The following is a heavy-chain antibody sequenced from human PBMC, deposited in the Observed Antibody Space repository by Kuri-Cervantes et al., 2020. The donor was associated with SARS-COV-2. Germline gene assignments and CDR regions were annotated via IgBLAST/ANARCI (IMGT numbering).Heavy chain of an antibody. V-gene: IGHV1-8*01. Sequence: ASVKVSCKTPETTFPNYDINWVRQATGQGLEWVGMVKTNSGNTLYAQIFQGRVTMTRDASTSTAYMELSSLTSEDTAIYYCYCAPKEGFDSWGQGTLVTVSS. CDR1: ETTFPNYD. CDR3: YCAPKEGFDS. CDR2: VKTNSGNT. J-gene: IGHJ4*02. D-gene: IGHD2-21*01.